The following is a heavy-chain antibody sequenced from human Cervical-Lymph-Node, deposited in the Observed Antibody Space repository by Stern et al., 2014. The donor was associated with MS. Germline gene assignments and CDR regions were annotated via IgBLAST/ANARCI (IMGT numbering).Heavy chain of an antibody. V-gene: IGHV7-4-1*02. CDR2: INTNTGNP. CDR1: GYSFTHFA. Sequence: QVQLMQSGSELKKPGASVKVSCKASGYSFTHFALNWVRHAPGHGLQWMGWINTNTGNPSYAQAFTGRFVFSLDTSVSTAYLQISSLKAEDTAVYYCARDPHDYGDRFDYWGQGTLVTVSS. D-gene: IGHD4-17*01. CDR3: ARDPHDYGDRFDY. J-gene: IGHJ4*02.